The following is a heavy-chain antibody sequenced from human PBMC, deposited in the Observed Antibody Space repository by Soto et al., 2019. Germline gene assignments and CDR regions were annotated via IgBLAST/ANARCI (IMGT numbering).Heavy chain of an antibody. Sequence: QVQLVESGGGLVKPGGSLRLSCAASGFTFSDYYMSWIRQAPGKGLEWVSYFSSSSSYTNYADSVKGRFTISRDNAKNSLYLQMNSLRAEDTAVYYCARGSSPDYDFSADVRRHAFDIWGQGTMVTVSS. J-gene: IGHJ3*02. CDR2: FSSSSSYT. D-gene: IGHD3-3*01. CDR3: ARGSSPDYDFSADVRRHAFDI. CDR1: GFTFSDYY. V-gene: IGHV3-11*06.